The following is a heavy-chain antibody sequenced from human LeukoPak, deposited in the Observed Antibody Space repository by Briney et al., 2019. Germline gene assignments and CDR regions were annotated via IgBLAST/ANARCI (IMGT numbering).Heavy chain of an antibody. CDR1: GYTFTSYY. CDR2: INPSGGST. CDR3: AREQRSGSYFGLDAFDI. J-gene: IGHJ3*02. V-gene: IGHV1-46*01. D-gene: IGHD1-26*01. Sequence: ASVKVSCKASGYTFTSYYMHWVRQAPGQGLEWMGIINPSGGSTSYAQKFQGRVTMTRDMSTSTVYMELSSLRSEDTAVYYCAREQRSGSYFGLDAFDIWGQGTMVTVSS.